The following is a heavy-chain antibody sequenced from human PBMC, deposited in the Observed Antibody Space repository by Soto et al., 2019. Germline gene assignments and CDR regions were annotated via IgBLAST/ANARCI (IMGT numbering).Heavy chain of an antibody. V-gene: IGHV1-18*01. CDR3: ARSEPIVVVVAASDWFDP. D-gene: IGHD2-15*01. CDR2: ISAYNGNT. CDR1: GYTFTSYG. J-gene: IGHJ5*02. Sequence: ASVKVSCKASGYTFTSYGISWVRQAAGQGLEWMGWISAYNGNTNYAQKLQGSVTMTTDTSTSTAYMELRSLRSDDTAVYYCARSEPIVVVVAASDWFDPWGQGTLVTVSS.